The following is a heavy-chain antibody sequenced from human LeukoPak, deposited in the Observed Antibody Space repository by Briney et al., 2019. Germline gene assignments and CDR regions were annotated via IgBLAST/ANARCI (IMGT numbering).Heavy chain of an antibody. CDR3: ARYYYGSGSYRYFQH. CDR1: GFTFSSIY. Sequence: PGGSLRLSCAASGFTFSSIYMSWVRQAPGKGLEWVSVIYSGGSTYYADSVKGRFTISRDNSKNTLYLQMNSLRAEDTAVYYCARYYYGSGSYRYFQHWGQGTLVTVSS. CDR2: IYSGGST. J-gene: IGHJ1*01. D-gene: IGHD3-10*01. V-gene: IGHV3-53*01.